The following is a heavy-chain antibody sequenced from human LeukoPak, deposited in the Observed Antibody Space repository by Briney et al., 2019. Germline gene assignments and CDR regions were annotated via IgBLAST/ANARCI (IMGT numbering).Heavy chain of an antibody. V-gene: IGHV4-59*01. J-gene: IGHJ4*02. CDR1: GGSISSYY. Sequence: SETLSLTCIVSGGSISSYYWSWIRQPPGKGLEWIGYIYYSGSTNYNPSLKSRVTISVDTSKNQFSLKLSSVTAADTAVYYCARDARGYSYGLDYWGQGTLVTVSS. CDR2: IYYSGST. D-gene: IGHD5-18*01. CDR3: ARDARGYSYGLDY.